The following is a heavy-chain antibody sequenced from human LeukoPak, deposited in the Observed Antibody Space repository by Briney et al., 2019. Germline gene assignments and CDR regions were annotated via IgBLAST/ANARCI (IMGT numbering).Heavy chain of an antibody. V-gene: IGHV1-18*01. J-gene: IGHJ4*02. CDR2: IIAYNSIT. CDR1: GYTFTRYG. CDR3: ARALSDDFWSFYQDY. Sequence: ASMNVSCKASGYTFTRYGISWVRQAPGQGLEWLGWIIAYNSITNFAQKIQGRVTMPTDTSTSTAYMELRSLRSDDTAVYYCARALSDDFWSFYQDYWGQGTLVTVSS. D-gene: IGHD3-3*01.